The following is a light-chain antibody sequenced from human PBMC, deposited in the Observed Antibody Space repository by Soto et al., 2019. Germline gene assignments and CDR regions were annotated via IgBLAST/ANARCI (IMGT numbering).Light chain of an antibody. CDR3: QSYDTSLSGYV. CDR1: SSNIGAGHD. CDR2: GNI. V-gene: IGLV1-40*01. J-gene: IGLJ1*01. Sequence: QSVLTQPPSVSGAPGQKVTISCTGSSSNIGAGHDVHWYQQLPGTAPKLLIYGNINRPSGVPDRFSGSKSGTSASLAITGLRAEDEADYYCQSYDTSLSGYVFGTGTKVTVL.